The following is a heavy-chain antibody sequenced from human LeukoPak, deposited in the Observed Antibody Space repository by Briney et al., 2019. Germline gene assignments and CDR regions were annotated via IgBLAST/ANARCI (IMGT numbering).Heavy chain of an antibody. CDR2: INPNSGGT. V-gene: IGHV1-2*02. Sequence: ASVKVSCKASGYTFTSYGISWVRQAPGQGLEWMGWINPNSGGTNYAQKFQGRVTMTRDTSISTAYMELSRLRSDDTAVYYCARPPFVGSGWEFDHWGQGTLVTVSS. D-gene: IGHD6-19*01. CDR1: GYTFTSYG. J-gene: IGHJ4*02. CDR3: ARPPFVGSGWEFDH.